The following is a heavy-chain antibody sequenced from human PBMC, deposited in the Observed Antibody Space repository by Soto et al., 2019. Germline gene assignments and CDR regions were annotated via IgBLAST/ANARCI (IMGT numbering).Heavy chain of an antibody. CDR3: ASNYYGSGSYLGKNWFDP. V-gene: IGHV1-69*02. CDR1: GGTFSSYT. J-gene: IGHJ5*02. Sequence: QVQLVQSGAEVKKPGSSVKVSCKASGGTFSSYTISWVRQAPGQGLEWKGRIIPILGIANYAQKFQGRVTITADKSTSTAYMELSSLRSEDTAVYYCASNYYGSGSYLGKNWFDPWGQGTLVTVSS. CDR2: IIPILGIA. D-gene: IGHD3-10*01.